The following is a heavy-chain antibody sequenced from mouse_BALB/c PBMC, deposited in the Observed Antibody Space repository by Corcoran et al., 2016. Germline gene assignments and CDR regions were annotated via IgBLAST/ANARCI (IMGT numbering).Heavy chain of an antibody. CDR3: ARLYDYAAY. CDR2: INTYTGEP. V-gene: IGHV9-3-1*01. J-gene: IGHJ3*01. D-gene: IGHD2-4*01. Sequence: QIQLVQSGPELKKPGETVKISCKASGYTVTNYGMNWVKQAPGKGLKWMGWINTYTGEPTYADDFKGRFAFSLETSASTAYLQINNLKNEDTATYFCARLYDYAAYWGQGTLVTVSA. CDR1: GYTVTNYG.